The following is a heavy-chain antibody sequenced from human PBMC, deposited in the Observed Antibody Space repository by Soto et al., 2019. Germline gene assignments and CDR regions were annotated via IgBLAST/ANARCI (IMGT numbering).Heavy chain of an antibody. J-gene: IGHJ4*02. V-gene: IGHV4-34*01. CDR3: ARDKITGLLDY. CDR1: DGYIRDPH. CDR2: INHSGST. D-gene: IGHD2-8*02. Sequence: VADGYIRDPHWSCISQPPGKGLEWIGEINHSGSTNYNPSLKSRVTISVDTSKNQFSLKLTSVTAADTAVYYCARDKITGLLDYWVQGTLVTVSS.